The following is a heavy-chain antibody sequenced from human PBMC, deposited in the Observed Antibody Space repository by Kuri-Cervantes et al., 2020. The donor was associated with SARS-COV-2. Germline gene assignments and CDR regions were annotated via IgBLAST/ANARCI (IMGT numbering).Heavy chain of an antibody. CDR3: ARLEIPLVAAAYAY. Sequence: SETLSLTCTVSDGSISSYYWSWIRQPPGKGLEWIGYIYYSGSTYYNPSLKSRVTISVDTSKNQFSLKLSSVTAADTAVYYRARLEIPLVAAAYAYWGQGTLVTVSS. CDR2: IYYSGST. J-gene: IGHJ4*02. CDR1: DGSISSYY. D-gene: IGHD6-13*01. V-gene: IGHV4-59*04.